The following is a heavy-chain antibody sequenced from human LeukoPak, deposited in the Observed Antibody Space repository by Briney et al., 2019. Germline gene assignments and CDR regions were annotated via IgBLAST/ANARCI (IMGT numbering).Heavy chain of an antibody. CDR1: GVTFSNAW. CDR2: IKSKADGGTT. CDR3: TTYGYYYDSRGNYYFDY. Sequence: GGSLRLSCAASGVTFSNAWMSWVRQAPGKGLEWVGRIKSKADGGTTNYAAPVKGRFTISRDDSKTTLYLQMNSLKTEDTAVYYCTTYGYYYDSRGNYYFDYWGQGTLVTVSS. J-gene: IGHJ4*02. V-gene: IGHV3-15*01. D-gene: IGHD3-22*01.